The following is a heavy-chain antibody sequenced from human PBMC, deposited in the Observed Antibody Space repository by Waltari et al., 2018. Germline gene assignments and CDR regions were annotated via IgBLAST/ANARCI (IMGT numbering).Heavy chain of an antibody. CDR3: ARDMEGRYGGNS. V-gene: IGHV1-46*01. Sequence: QVQLVQSGAEVKKPGASVKVSCKASGYTFTSYYMHWVRPAPGQGLEWMGRINPSGGSTSYAQKFQGRVTMTRDTSTSTVYMELSSLRSEDTAVYYCARDMEGRYGGNSWGQGTLVTVSS. D-gene: IGHD2-15*01. J-gene: IGHJ4*02. CDR1: GYTFTSYY. CDR2: INPSGGST.